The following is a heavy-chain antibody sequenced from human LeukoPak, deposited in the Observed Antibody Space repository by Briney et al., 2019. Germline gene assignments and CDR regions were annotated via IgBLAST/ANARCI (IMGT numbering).Heavy chain of an antibody. J-gene: IGHJ4*02. CDR3: TRRLDD. CDR2: IKHDESEK. V-gene: IGHV3-7*01. D-gene: IGHD3-16*01. Sequence: GGSLRLSCATSGFSFESYSMSWVRQAPGKGLEWVANIKHDESEKNYLDSVKGRFTISRDNAQNSLYLQMNGLRVGDTAVYYCTRRLDDWGQGTLVTVSS. CDR1: GFSFESYS.